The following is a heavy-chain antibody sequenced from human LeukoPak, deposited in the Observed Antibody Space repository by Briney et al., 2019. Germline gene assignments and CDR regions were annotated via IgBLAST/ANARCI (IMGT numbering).Heavy chain of an antibody. CDR1: GFTFDDFG. Sequence: GGSLRLSCAASGFTFDDFGMRWVRPAPGKGLVWGSGLNWNGGSTGYEDSVKGRFTISRDNAKNSLYLQMNSLRAEDTAVDYCARPKGAYNYYGYWGQGTLVTVSS. D-gene: IGHD3-16*01. J-gene: IGHJ4*02. CDR3: ARPKGAYNYYGY. CDR2: LNWNGGST. V-gene: IGHV3-20*04.